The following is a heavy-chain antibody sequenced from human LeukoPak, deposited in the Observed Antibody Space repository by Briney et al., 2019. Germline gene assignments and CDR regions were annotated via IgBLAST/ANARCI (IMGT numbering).Heavy chain of an antibody. D-gene: IGHD1-1*01. CDR1: GFTFSSYS. V-gene: IGHV3-21*01. J-gene: IGHJ3*02. CDR2: ISSSSSYI. CDR3: ARTNWNDGRAGSFDI. Sequence: GGSLRLSCAASGFTFSSYSMNWVRQAPGKGLEWVSSISSSSSYIYYADSVKGRFTISRDNAKNSLYLQMNSLRAEDTAVYYCARTNWNDGRAGSFDIWGQGTMVTVSS.